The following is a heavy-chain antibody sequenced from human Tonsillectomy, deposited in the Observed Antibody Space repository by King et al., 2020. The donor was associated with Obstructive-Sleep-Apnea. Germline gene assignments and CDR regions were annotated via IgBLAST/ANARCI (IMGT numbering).Heavy chain of an antibody. J-gene: IGHJ4*02. D-gene: IGHD1-26*01. CDR3: ARGRGSYYFPTSYLDS. V-gene: IGHV5-51*01. Sequence: QLVQSGAEVKKPGESLKISCMCSGYTFTSFWIGWVRQMPGIGLEWMGIIYPGDSNTRYSPSFQGQVTISADKSISTAYLQWSSLKASDTAIYYCARGRGSYYFPTSYLDSWGQGTLVTVSS. CDR1: GYTFTSFW. CDR2: IYPGDSNT.